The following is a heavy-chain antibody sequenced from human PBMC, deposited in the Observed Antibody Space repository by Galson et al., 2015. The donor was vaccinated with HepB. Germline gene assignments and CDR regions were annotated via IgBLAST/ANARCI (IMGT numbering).Heavy chain of an antibody. CDR2: IYHSGST. CDR3: ARAGSVDTAMVTGWFDP. J-gene: IGHJ5*02. V-gene: IGHV4-30-2*01. Sequence: GGSISSGGYSWSWIRQPPGKGLEWIGYIYHSGSTYYNPSLKSRVTISVDRSKNQFSLKLSSVTAADTAVYYCARAGSVDTAMVTGWFDPWGQGTLVTVSS. CDR1: GGSISSGGYS. D-gene: IGHD5-18*01.